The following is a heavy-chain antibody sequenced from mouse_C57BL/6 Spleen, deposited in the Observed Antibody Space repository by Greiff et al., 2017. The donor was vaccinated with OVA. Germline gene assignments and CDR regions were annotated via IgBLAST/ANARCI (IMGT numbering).Heavy chain of an antibody. V-gene: IGHV1-34*01. CDR3: ARREPLDSGWYFDV. CDR1: GYTFTDYY. CDR2: IYPNNGGN. J-gene: IGHJ1*03. Sequence: VQLKESGPELVKPGASVKMSGKASGYTFTDYYMHWVSQTQGKSLEWIGYIYPNNGGNGYTQKFKGKATLTVDKSSSTAYMELRSLTSEDSAVYYCARREPLDSGWYFDVWGTGTTVTVSS.